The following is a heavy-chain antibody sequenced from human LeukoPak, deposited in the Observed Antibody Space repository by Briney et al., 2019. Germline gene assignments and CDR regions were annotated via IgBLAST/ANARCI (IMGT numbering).Heavy chain of an antibody. J-gene: IGHJ4*02. Sequence: ASVKVSCKASGYTFTSYYMHWVRQAPGQGLERMGIINPSGGTTRYAQRFQGRVTMTEDTSTDTAYMELSSLRSDDTAVYYCARDSSGWYALYQHYYYFDYWGQGTLVTVSS. D-gene: IGHD6-19*01. CDR2: INPSGGTT. CDR3: ARDSSGWYALYQHYYYFDY. CDR1: GYTFTSYY. V-gene: IGHV1-46*01.